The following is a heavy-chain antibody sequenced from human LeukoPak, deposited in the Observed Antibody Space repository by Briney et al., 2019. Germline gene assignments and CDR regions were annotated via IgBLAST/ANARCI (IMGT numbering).Heavy chain of an antibody. CDR2: ISYDGSNK. J-gene: IGHJ4*02. V-gene: IGHV3-30-3*01. CDR3: ARGPRYSSSHFDY. Sequence: GALRLSCAASGFTFSSYAMHWVRQAPGKGLEWVAVISYDGSNKYYADSAKGRFTISRDNSKNTLYLQMNSLRAEDTAVYYCARGPRYSSSHFDYWGQGTLVTVSS. D-gene: IGHD6-13*01. CDR1: GFTFSSYA.